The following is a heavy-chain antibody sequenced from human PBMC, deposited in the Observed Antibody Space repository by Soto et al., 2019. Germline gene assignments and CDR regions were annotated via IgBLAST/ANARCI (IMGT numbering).Heavy chain of an antibody. V-gene: IGHV3-23*01. J-gene: IGHJ5*02. Sequence: GGSLRLSCAASGFTFSSYAMSWVRQAPGKGLEWVSAISGSGGITYYADSVKGRFTISRDNSKNTLYLQMNSLRAEDTAVYYCANGDYGSGSYYNFHWFDPWGQGTLVTVSS. CDR3: ANGDYGSGSYYNFHWFDP. CDR2: ISGSGGIT. D-gene: IGHD3-10*01. CDR1: GFTFSSYA.